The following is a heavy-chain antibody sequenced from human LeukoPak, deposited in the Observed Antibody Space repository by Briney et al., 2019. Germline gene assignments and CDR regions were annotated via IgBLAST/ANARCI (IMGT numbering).Heavy chain of an antibody. CDR1: GGTFSSYA. V-gene: IGHV1-69*05. D-gene: IGHD6-6*01. CDR3: GRGPSSSREFDY. Sequence: ASVKVSCKASGGTFSSYAISWVRQAPGQGLAWMGGIIPIFGTANYAQKFQGRVTITTDESTSAAYMELSSLRSEDTAVYYCGRGPSSSREFDYWGQGTLVTVSS. J-gene: IGHJ4*02. CDR2: IIPIFGTA.